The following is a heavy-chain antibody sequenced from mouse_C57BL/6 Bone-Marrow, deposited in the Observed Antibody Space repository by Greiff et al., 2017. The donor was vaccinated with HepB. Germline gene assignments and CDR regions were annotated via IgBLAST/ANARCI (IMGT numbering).Heavy chain of an antibody. J-gene: IGHJ3*01. V-gene: IGHV1-80*01. Sequence: QVQLQQSGAELVKPGASVKISCKASGYAFSSYWMNWVKQRPGKGLEWIGQIYPGDGDTNYNGKFKGKATLTADKSSSTAYMQLSSLTSEDSAVYFCAREGGYYGSSWFAYWGQGTLVTVSA. CDR1: GYAFSSYW. D-gene: IGHD1-1*01. CDR2: IYPGDGDT. CDR3: AREGGYYGSSWFAY.